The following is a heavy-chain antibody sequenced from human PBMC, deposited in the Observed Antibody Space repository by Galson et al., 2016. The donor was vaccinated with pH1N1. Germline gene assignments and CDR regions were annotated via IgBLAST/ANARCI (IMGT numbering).Heavy chain of an antibody. Sequence: ETLSLTCTVSGASMSSYYWSWIRQPPGKGLEWIGYIYYSGSTNYNPSLKSRVTISIDTSKNQFSLKVNSVTAADMAVYYGARSGSYHQIPDYWGQGTLVTVAS. J-gene: IGHJ4*02. CDR2: IYYSGST. D-gene: IGHD1-26*01. V-gene: IGHV4-59*01. CDR3: ARSGSYHQIPDY. CDR1: GASMSSYY.